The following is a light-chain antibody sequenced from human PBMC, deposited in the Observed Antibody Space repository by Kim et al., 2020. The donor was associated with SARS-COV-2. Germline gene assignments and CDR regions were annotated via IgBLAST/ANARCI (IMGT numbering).Light chain of an antibody. CDR2: GAS. CDR1: QAISNS. CDR3: QQSYSIPWT. Sequence: APVGDTVTITCRASQAISNSLAWYRLTPGKAPKLLLYGASTLQSGVPSRFSGRGSGTDYTLTISSLKPEDLGTYYCQQSYSIPWTFGQGTKVDIK. V-gene: IGKV1-NL1*01. J-gene: IGKJ1*01.